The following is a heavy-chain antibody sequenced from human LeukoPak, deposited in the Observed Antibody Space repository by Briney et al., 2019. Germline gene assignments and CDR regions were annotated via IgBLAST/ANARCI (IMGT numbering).Heavy chain of an antibody. CDR3: ARVGDSSGYYYYFDY. J-gene: IGHJ4*02. Sequence: SESLSFTCTVSGGSISSGGYYWSWICQHPGKGLEWIGYIYYSGSTYYNPSLKSRVTISVDTSKNQFSLELSSVTAADTAVYYCARVGDSSGYYYYFDYWGQGTLVTVSS. CDR2: IYYSGST. V-gene: IGHV4-31*03. CDR1: GGSISSGGYY. D-gene: IGHD3-22*01.